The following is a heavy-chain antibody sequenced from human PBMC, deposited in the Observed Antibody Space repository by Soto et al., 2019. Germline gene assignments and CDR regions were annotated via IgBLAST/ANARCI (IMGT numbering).Heavy chain of an antibody. D-gene: IGHD3-3*01. J-gene: IGHJ6*02. CDR2: ISGSGTST. V-gene: IGHV3-23*01. Sequence: GGSLRLSCAASGFTSSSYAMSWVRQAPGKGLEWVSAISGSGTSTYYADSVKGRFTISGDSSKNTVYLQMNSLRAEDTAVYYCAKGPTIFGVVITFEYYYGMDVWGQGTTVTVSS. CDR3: AKGPTIFGVVITFEYYYGMDV. CDR1: GFTSSSYA.